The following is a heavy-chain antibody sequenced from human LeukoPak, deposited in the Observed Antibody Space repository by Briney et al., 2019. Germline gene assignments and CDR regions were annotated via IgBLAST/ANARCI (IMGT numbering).Heavy chain of an antibody. CDR3: AREESGSPTQFDY. Sequence: PSQTLSLTCTVSGGSISSGSYYWSWIRQPPGKGLEWIGEINHSGSTNYNPSLKSRVTISVDTSKNQFSLKLSSVTAADTAVYYCAREESGSPTQFDYWGQGTLATVSS. D-gene: IGHD3-10*01. V-gene: IGHV4-39*02. J-gene: IGHJ4*02. CDR1: GGSISSGSYY. CDR2: INHSGST.